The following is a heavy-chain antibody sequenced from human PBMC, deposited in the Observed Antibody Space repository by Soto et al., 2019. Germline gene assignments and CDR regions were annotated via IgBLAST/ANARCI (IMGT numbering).Heavy chain of an antibody. Sequence: EVQLLESGGGLVQPGGSLRLSCTASGFTFSSYAMTWVRQAPGKGLKWVSAISGTGGSTYYADSVKGRFTISRDNSKNTLYLRMNSLRAEDTAVYYCAKDYGSGYPNWFDPWGQGTLVTVSS. CDR2: ISGTGGST. CDR1: GFTFSSYA. J-gene: IGHJ5*02. V-gene: IGHV3-23*01. CDR3: AKDYGSGYPNWFDP. D-gene: IGHD3-22*01.